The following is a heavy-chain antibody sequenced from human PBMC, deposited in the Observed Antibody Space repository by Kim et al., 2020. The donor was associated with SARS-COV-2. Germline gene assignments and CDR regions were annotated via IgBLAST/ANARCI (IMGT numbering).Heavy chain of an antibody. CDR3: AREGHSSGRNGY. CDR2: ISSSSSYI. CDR1: GFTFSRYS. V-gene: IGHV3-21*01. J-gene: IGHJ4*02. Sequence: GGSLRLSCAASGFTFSRYSMNWVRQAPGKGLEWVSSISSSSSYIYYADSVKGRFTISRDNAKNSLYLQMNSLRAEDTAVYYCAREGHSSGRNGYWGQGTLVTVSS. D-gene: IGHD6-19*01.